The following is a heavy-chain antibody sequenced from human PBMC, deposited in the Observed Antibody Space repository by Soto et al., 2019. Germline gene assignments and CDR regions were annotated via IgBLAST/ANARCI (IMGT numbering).Heavy chain of an antibody. CDR3: ARDYNDFWRGHFDY. J-gene: IGHJ4*02. D-gene: IGHD3-3*01. CDR2: IDPDGSLT. CDR1: GFTFRAEA. V-gene: IGHV3-74*01. Sequence: GGSLRLSCAASGFTFRAEAMQWVRQAPGKGLVWVSRIDPDGSLTNMADSVKGRFSISRDNAENTVYLQMNSLRAEDTAVYYCARDYNDFWRGHFDYWGQGALVTVSS.